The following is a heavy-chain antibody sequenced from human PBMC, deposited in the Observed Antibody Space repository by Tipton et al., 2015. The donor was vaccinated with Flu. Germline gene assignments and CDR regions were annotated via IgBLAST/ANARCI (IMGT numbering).Heavy chain of an antibody. CDR1: GGSISSYY. D-gene: IGHD3-16*02. J-gene: IGHJ4*02. Sequence: TLSLTCTVSGGSISSYYWSWIRQPAGKGLEWIGRIYTSGSTNYNPSLKSRVTMSVDTSKNQFSLKLSSVTAADTAVYYCAREVDYDCVWGSYRYPYYFDSWGQGPLVPVSS. CDR2: IYTSGST. CDR3: AREVDYDCVWGSYRYPYYFDS. V-gene: IGHV4-4*07.